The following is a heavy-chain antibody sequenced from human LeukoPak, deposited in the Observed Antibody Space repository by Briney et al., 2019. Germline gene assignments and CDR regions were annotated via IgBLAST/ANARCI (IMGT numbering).Heavy chain of an antibody. CDR3: ATIHSRPY. CDR1: GFSFSDYY. CDR2: IRSGSTTI. Sequence: GGSLTLSCEASGFSFSDYYMTWIRQPPGEGLEWIAYIRSGSTTIYYEDSVKGQFTISRDDAKNSRFLQMNSLRAEDTAVYYCATIHSRPYWGQGTLVTVSS. J-gene: IGHJ4*02. V-gene: IGHV3-11*01. D-gene: IGHD2-15*01.